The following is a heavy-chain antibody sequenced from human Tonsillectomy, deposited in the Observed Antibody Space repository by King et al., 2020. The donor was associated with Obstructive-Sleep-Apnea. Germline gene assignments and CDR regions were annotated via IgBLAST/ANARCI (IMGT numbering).Heavy chain of an antibody. CDR3: ANSPVDTVPNYFDY. J-gene: IGHJ4*02. CDR1: GFTFSSYS. V-gene: IGHV3-23*04. CDR2: SRGGGGSP. Sequence: VQLVESGGGLVQPGGSLRLACAASGFTFSSYSMSWVRQAPGKGLEWVSASRGGGGSPFDADSVKGRFTISRDNSKNTLYLQMNILRAEDTAVYYCANSPVDTVPNYFDYWGQGTLVTVSS. D-gene: IGHD5-18*01.